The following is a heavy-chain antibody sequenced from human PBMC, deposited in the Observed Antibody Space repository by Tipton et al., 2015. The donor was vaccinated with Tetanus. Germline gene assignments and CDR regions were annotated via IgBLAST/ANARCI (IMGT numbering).Heavy chain of an antibody. CDR3: VKGGVDY. Sequence: SLRLSCAASGFTFSSYAMSWVRQAPGKGLEYVSGISNNGVSTDYADSVKGRFTISRDNSKNTLYLQMSSLRVEDTAVYYCVKGGVDYWGQGTLVTVSS. CDR2: ISNNGVST. CDR1: GFTFSSYA. J-gene: IGHJ4*02. V-gene: IGHV3-64D*06. D-gene: IGHD4-17*01.